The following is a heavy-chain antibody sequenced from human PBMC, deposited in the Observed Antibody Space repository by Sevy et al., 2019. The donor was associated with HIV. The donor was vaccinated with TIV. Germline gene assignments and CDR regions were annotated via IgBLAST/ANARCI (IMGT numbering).Heavy chain of an antibody. D-gene: IGHD6-13*01. V-gene: IGHV3-30*04. Sequence: GESLKISCAASGFTFSSYAMHWVRQAPGKGLEWVAVISYDGSNKYYADSVKGRFTISRDNSKNTLYLQMNSLRAEDTAVYYCARVRGSSWPIIYYYGMDVWGQGTTVTVSS. CDR3: ARVRGSSWPIIYYYGMDV. J-gene: IGHJ6*02. CDR1: GFTFSSYA. CDR2: ISYDGSNK.